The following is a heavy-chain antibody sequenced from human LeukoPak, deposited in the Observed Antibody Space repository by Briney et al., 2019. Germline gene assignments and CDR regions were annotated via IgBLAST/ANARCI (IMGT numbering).Heavy chain of an antibody. CDR1: GYTFTSYY. CDR3: AGEGRVGATSFDY. J-gene: IGHJ4*02. Sequence: GASVKVSCKASGYTFTSYYMHWVRQAPGQGLEWMGIINPSGGSTNYAQKLQGRVTMTTDTSTSTAYMELRSLRSDDTAVYYCAGEGRVGATSFDYWGQGTLVTVSS. V-gene: IGHV1-46*01. CDR2: INPSGGST. D-gene: IGHD1-26*01.